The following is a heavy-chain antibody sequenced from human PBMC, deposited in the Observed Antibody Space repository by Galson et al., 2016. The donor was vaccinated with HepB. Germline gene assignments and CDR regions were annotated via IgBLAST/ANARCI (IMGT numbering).Heavy chain of an antibody. Sequence: SLRLSCAASGFTFSSYAISWVRQAPGKGLEWVSLISGSGVSTYYADSVTGRFTISRDNSKNTLYLQMNRLRADDTAVYYCARGLQNPTRTRSYYFDYWGQGTLVTVSS. J-gene: IGHJ4*02. CDR3: ARGLQNPTRTRSYYFDY. CDR2: ISGSGVST. D-gene: IGHD6-13*01. CDR1: GFTFSSYA. V-gene: IGHV3-23*01.